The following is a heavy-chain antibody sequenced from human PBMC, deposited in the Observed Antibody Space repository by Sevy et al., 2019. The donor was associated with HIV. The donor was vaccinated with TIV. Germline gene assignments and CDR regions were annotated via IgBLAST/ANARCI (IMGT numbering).Heavy chain of an antibody. D-gene: IGHD3-16*02. CDR2: ISYDGSNK. Sequence: GGSLRLSCAASGFTFSSYAMHWVRQAPGKGLEWVAVISYDGSNKYYADSVKGRFTISRDNSKNTLYLQMNSLRAEDTAVYYCARDTYMITFGGVTVKEDLFDYWGQGTLVTVSS. CDR1: GFTFSSYA. CDR3: ARDTYMITFGGVTVKEDLFDY. J-gene: IGHJ4*02. V-gene: IGHV3-30-3*01.